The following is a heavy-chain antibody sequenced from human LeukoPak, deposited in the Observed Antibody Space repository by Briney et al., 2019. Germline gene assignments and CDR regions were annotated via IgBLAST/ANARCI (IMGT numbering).Heavy chain of an antibody. J-gene: IGHJ1*01. Sequence: ASVKVSCKASGYTFTGYYMHWVRQAPGQGLEWMGWINPNSGGTNYAQEFQGRVTMTRDTSISTAYMELSRLRSDDTAVYFCAKAEAREILRAVGLEEYLQYWGQGTLVTVSS. V-gene: IGHV1-2*02. CDR3: AKAEAREILRAVGLEEYLQY. CDR1: GYTFTGYY. D-gene: IGHD3-10*01. CDR2: INPNSGGT.